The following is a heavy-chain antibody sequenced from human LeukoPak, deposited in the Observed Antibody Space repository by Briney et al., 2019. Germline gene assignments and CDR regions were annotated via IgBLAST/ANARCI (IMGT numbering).Heavy chain of an antibody. D-gene: IGHD3-10*01. CDR2: IRSKVYGGTT. J-gene: IGHJ3*02. Sequence: GGALRLSCAASGFTLSSNYMSWVRQAPGKGLEGVGFIRSKVYGGTTEYAASVKGRFTISRDDSKNIAYVQMNSLKTEDTAVYYCTRDYAPGNHNDAFAIWGQGTMGTVSS. V-gene: IGHV3-49*04. CDR1: GFTLSSNY. CDR3: TRDYAPGNHNDAFAI.